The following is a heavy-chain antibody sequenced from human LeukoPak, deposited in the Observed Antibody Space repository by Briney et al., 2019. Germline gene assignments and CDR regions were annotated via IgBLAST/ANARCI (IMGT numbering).Heavy chain of an antibody. Sequence: GASAKVSCKASGYTFTSYYMHWVRQAPGQGLEWMGIINPSGGSTSYAQKFQGRVTMTRDTSTSTVYMELSSLRSEDTAVYYCARVPPPLGYSDYWGQGTLVTVSS. CDR1: GYTFTSYY. CDR2: INPSGGST. CDR3: ARVPPPLGYSDY. V-gene: IGHV1-46*01. J-gene: IGHJ4*02.